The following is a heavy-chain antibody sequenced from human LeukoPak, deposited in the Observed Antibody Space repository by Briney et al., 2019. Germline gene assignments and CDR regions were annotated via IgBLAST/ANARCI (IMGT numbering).Heavy chain of an antibody. D-gene: IGHD2-15*01. V-gene: IGHV6-1*01. CDR1: GDSVSSNSAA. J-gene: IGHJ4*02. Sequence: SQTLSLTCAISGDSVSSNSAAWNWIRQSPSRGLEWLGRTYYRSKWYNDYAVSVKSRITINPDTSKNQFSLQLNSVTPEDMAVYYCVRDLCSGGSCCSDYWGQGTLVTVSS. CDR2: TYYRSKWYN. CDR3: VRDLCSGGSCCSDY.